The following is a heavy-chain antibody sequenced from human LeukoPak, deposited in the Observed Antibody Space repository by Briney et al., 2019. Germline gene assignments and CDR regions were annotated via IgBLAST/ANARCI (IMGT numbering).Heavy chain of an antibody. D-gene: IGHD2-8*01. V-gene: IGHV3-11*06. CDR1: GFTFSDYY. CDR3: ARAHKWLGLDY. J-gene: IGHJ4*02. Sequence: GGSLRLSCAASGFTFSDYYMSWIRQAPGKGLEWASYISSSSSYTNYADSVKGRFTISRDNAKNSLYLQMNSLRAEDTAVYYCARAHKWLGLDYWGQGTLVTVSS. CDR2: ISSSSSYT.